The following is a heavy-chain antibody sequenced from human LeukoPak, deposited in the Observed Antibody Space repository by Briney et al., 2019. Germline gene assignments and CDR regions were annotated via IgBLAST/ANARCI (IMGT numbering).Heavy chain of an antibody. Sequence: GSLRLSCAASGFTFSSYWMSWVRQAPGKGLEWVANIKQDGSEKYYVDSVKGRFTISRDNAKNSLYLQMNSLRAEDTAVYYCARDEGSSWSYYYYYYMDVWGKGTTVTVSS. CDR2: IKQDGSEK. D-gene: IGHD6-13*01. CDR3: ARDEGSSWSYYYYYYMDV. V-gene: IGHV3-7*01. CDR1: GFTFSSYW. J-gene: IGHJ6*03.